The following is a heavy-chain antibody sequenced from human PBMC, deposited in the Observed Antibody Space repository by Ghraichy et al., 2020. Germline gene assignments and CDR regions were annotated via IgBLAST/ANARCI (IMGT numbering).Heavy chain of an antibody. V-gene: IGHV4-39*01. Sequence: SETLSLTCTVSGGSISSSSYYWGWIRQPPGKGLEWIGSIYYSGSTYYNPSLKSRVTISVDTSKNQFSLKLSSVTAADTAVYYCARHIAAAGPLKYYFDYWGQGTLVTVSS. J-gene: IGHJ4*02. CDR1: GGSISSSSYY. CDR3: ARHIAAAGPLKYYFDY. CDR2: IYYSGST. D-gene: IGHD6-13*01.